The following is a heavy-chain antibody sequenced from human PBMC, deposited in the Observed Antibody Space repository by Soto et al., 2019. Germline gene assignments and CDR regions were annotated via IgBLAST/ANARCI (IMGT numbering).Heavy chain of an antibody. J-gene: IGHJ4*02. D-gene: IGHD6-6*01. CDR1: GGSISSSSYY. Sequence: PSETLSLTCTVSGGSISSSSYYWGWIRQPPGKGLEWIGSIYYSGSTYYNPSLKSRVTISVDTSKNQFSLKLSSVTAADTAVYYCARGARPGDDYWGQGTLVTVSS. V-gene: IGHV4-39*01. CDR2: IYYSGST. CDR3: ARGARPGDDY.